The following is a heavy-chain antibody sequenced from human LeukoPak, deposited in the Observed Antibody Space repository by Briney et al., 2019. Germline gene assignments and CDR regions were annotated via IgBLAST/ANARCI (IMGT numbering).Heavy chain of an antibody. D-gene: IGHD5-18*01. V-gene: IGHV4-59*01. Sequence: ASETLSLTCTVSGFSITSYYWSWIRQPPGKGLEWIGYIYYRGSTNYNPSLKSRATISVDTTKNQFSLKMSSVTAADTAVYYCARGQYIYGFNGDYFDYWGQGTLVTVSS. CDR2: IYYRGST. J-gene: IGHJ4*02. CDR3: ARGQYIYGFNGDYFDY. CDR1: GFSITSYY.